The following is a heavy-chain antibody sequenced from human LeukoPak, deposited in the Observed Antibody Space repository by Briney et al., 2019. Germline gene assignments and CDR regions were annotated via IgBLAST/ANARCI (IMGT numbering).Heavy chain of an antibody. V-gene: IGHV1-2*02. J-gene: IGHJ4*02. CDR2: INLKTGGT. D-gene: IGHD2-21*02. CDR3: ARAHYCGGGCDYYFDY. CDR1: RYTFSDYY. Sequence: GAPVKVSCKASRYTFSDYYMHWVRQAPGQGLEYMGWINLKTGGTNYAQQFQGRVTMTRDTSISTAYMELSRLGSDDAAVYYCARAHYCGGGCDYYFDYWGQGTLVTVSS.